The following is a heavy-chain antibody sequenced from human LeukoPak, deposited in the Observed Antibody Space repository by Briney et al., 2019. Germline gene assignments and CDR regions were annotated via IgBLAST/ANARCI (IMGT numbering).Heavy chain of an antibody. CDR1: GGSFSVYY. V-gene: IGHV4-34*01. J-gene: IGHJ4*02. Sequence: PSETLSLTCGVYGGSFSVYYWSWIRQPPGEGLGWIGEINHSGSTNYNPSLKSRVTISADTSKNQLSLKLRSVTAADTAVYYCARKKYGSGSNRRYSSIDYWGQGTLVTVSS. CDR3: ARKKYGSGSNRRYSSIDY. CDR2: INHSGST. D-gene: IGHD3-10*01.